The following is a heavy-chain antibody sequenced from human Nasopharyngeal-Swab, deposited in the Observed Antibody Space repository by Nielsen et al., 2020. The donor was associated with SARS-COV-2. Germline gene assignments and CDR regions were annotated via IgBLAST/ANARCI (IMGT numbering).Heavy chain of an antibody. J-gene: IGHJ6*03. V-gene: IGHV3-11*04. Sequence: WIRQPPGKGLEWISSISSRSSSIYYADSVKGRFTVSRDNAKKSLFLQMNRLRAEDTAVYYCARVIVVTANYYNYYMDVWGKGTTVTVSS. CDR2: ISSRSSSI. CDR3: ARVIVVTANYYNYYMDV. D-gene: IGHD2-15*01.